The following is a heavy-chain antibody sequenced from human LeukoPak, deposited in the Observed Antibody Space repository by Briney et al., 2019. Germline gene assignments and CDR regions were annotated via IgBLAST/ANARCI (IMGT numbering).Heavy chain of an antibody. CDR2: IYYSGST. CDR1: GGSISSYY. V-gene: IGHV4-59*12. CDR3: ARVGDSSGYYYDSAFDI. D-gene: IGHD3-22*01. Sequence: PSETLSLTCTVSGGSISSYYWSWIRQPPGKGLEWIGYIYYSGSTDYNPSLKSRVTISVDTSKNQFSLKLSSVTAADTAAYYCARVGDSSGYYYDSAFDIWGQGTMVTVSS. J-gene: IGHJ3*02.